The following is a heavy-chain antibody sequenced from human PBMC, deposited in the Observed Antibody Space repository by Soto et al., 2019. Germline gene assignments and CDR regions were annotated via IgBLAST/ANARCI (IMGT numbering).Heavy chain of an antibody. J-gene: IGHJ4*02. CDR1: GYTFTYYH. D-gene: IGHD3-16*01. CDR3: ARVPYSYDLLFYLDY. Sequence: ASVEVSCKASGYTFTYYHVHWVRQAPGQGLEWMGIINPNGGDTTYAQKFQGRVTMTKDTSTSTVYMELSSLRYEDTALYYCARVPYSYDLLFYLDYWGQGTLVTVSS. CDR2: INPNGGDT. V-gene: IGHV1-46*01.